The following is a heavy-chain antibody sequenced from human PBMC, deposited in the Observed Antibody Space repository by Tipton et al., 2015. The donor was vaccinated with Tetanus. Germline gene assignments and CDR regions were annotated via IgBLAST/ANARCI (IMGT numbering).Heavy chain of an antibody. D-gene: IGHD6-19*01. CDR2: ISGSGGST. V-gene: IGHV3-23*01. J-gene: IGHJ4*02. CDR1: GFTFSSYA. CDR3: AKVRIAVAGTFDY. Sequence: SLRLSCAAPGFTFSSYAMSWVRQAPGKGLEWVSAISGSGGSTYYADSVKGRFTISRDNSKNTLYLQMNSLRAEDTAVYYCAKVRIAVAGTFDYWGQGTLVTVPS.